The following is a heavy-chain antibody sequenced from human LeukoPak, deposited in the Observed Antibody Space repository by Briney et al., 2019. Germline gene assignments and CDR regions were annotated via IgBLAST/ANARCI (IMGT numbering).Heavy chain of an antibody. D-gene: IGHD2-2*01. V-gene: IGHV3-21*01. Sequence: GESLRLSCAASGFTFSSYSMNWVRQAPGKGLAWVSSISTNNNYKNYADSVKGRFTISRDNAKNSLYLQMNSLRVEDTAVYYCVRELARLVGYCSSTSCPGDYWGQGTLVTVSS. CDR1: GFTFSSYS. CDR3: VRELARLVGYCSSTSCPGDY. J-gene: IGHJ4*02. CDR2: ISTNNNYK.